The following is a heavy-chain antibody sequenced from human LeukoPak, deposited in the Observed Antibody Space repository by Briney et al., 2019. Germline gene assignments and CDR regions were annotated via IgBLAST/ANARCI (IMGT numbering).Heavy chain of an antibody. CDR2: MNPNSGNT. CDR3: ARQDRGYSYGPNWFDP. V-gene: IGHV1-8*01. D-gene: IGHD5-18*01. Sequence: HEASVKVFCKASGYTFTSYDINWVRQATGQGLEWMGWMNPNSGNTGYAQKFQGRVTMTRNTSISTAYMELSSLRSEDTAVYYCARQDRGYSYGPNWFDPWGQGTLVTVSS. J-gene: IGHJ5*02. CDR1: GYTFTSYD.